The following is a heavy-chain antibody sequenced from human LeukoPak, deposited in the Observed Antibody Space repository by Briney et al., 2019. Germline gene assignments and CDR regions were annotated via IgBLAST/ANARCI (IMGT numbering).Heavy chain of an antibody. CDR2: IYTSGST. CDR1: GGSISSGGYY. D-gene: IGHD3-10*01. J-gene: IGHJ4*02. Sequence: PSQTLSLTCTVSGGSISSGGYYWSWIRQPAGRGLEWIGRIYTSGSTNYNPSLRSRVTISVDTSKNQFSLKLSSVTAADTAVYYCARHFHYYGSGSYLAYWGQGTLVTVSS. CDR3: ARHFHYYGSGSYLAY. V-gene: IGHV4-61*02.